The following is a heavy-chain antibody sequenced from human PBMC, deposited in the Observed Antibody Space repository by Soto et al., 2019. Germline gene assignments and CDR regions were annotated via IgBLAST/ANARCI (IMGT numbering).Heavy chain of an antibody. CDR3: ARESHDILTGPPWVWYFDL. CDR2: INDRGSI. Sequence: QVQLQQWGAGPLRPLETLSLTCGVSGGSFMGFSWAGFPQSPGKGLEWIGEINDRGSINYNPSLKSRVSISVDTSKNHYSLNLRSVTAADTAVYYCARESHDILTGPPWVWYFDLWGRGTLVTVSS. D-gene: IGHD3-9*01. J-gene: IGHJ2*01. CDR1: GGSFMGFS. V-gene: IGHV4-34*01.